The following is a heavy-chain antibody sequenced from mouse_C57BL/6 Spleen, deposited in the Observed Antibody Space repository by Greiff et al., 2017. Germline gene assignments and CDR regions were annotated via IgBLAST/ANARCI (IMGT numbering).Heavy chain of an antibody. V-gene: IGHV1-42*01. J-gene: IGHJ4*01. D-gene: IGHD1-1*01. Sequence: EVKLMESGPELVKPGASVKISCKASGYSFTGYYMNWVKQSPEKSLEWIGEINPSTGGTTYNQKFKAKATLTVDKSSSTAYMQLKSLTSEDSAVYYCARSVTYYYGSSPYAMDYWGQGTSVTVSS. CDR3: ARSVTYYYGSSPYAMDY. CDR2: INPSTGGT. CDR1: GYSFTGYY.